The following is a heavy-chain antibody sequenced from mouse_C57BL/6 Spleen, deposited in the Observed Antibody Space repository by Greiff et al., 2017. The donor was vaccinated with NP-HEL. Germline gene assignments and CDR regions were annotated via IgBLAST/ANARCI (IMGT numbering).Heavy chain of an antibody. CDR2: INPGDGDT. V-gene: IGHV1-82*01. J-gene: IGHJ1*03. CDR1: GYAFSSSW. D-gene: IGHD1-1*01. Sequence: VNVVESGPELVKPGASVKISCKASGYAFSSSWMNWVKQRPGKGLEWIGRINPGDGDTNYNGKFKGKATLTADKSSSTAYMQLSSLTSEDSAVYFCAINTVVARTKYFDVWGTGTTVTVSS. CDR3: AINTVVARTKYFDV.